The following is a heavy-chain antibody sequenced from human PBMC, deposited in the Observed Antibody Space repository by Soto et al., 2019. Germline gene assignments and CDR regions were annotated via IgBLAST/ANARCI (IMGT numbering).Heavy chain of an antibody. CDR3: ARVGRTRATVTTDAFDV. J-gene: IGHJ3*01. CDR2: IYASGNT. Sequence: QVQLQESGPGLVKPSETLSLTCTVSGGSISGYYWSWIRQPAGKRLEWIGRIYASGNTNKNPSLKRRVTMSVDTSKHQFSLRLNSVTAADTAVYYCARVGRTRATVTTDAFDVWGQGTKVTVSS. V-gene: IGHV4-4*07. D-gene: IGHD4-17*01. CDR1: GGSISGYY.